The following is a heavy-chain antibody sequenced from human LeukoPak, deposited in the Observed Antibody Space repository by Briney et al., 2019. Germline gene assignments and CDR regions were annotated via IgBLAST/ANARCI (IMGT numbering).Heavy chain of an antibody. CDR1: GFTFSSYS. CDR3: ARGAMTGAFDI. CDR2: ISSSSSTI. V-gene: IGHV3-48*01. J-gene: IGHJ3*02. Sequence: TGGSLRLSCAASGFTFSSYSMNWVRQAPGKGLEWVSYISSSSSTIYYADSVKGRFTISRDNAKNSLYLQMNSLIAEDTAVYYCARGAMTGAFDIWGQGTMVTVSS. D-gene: IGHD1-14*01.